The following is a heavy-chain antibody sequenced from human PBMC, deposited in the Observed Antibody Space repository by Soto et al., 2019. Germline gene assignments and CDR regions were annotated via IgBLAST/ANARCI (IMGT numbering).Heavy chain of an antibody. V-gene: IGHV3-33*01. D-gene: IGHD2-15*01. CDR3: ARSGCSGGTCYRGYDGFDI. CDR2: IWYDGSNK. Sequence: QVQLVESGGGVVQPGKSLRLSCAASGFPFSSFGIHWVRQAPGEGLVWVAVIWYDGSNKYYADSVKGRFSISRDNAKNKVDLQMNSLRGDDRAVYYCARSGCSGGTCYRGYDGFDIWGQGTKVTVSP. J-gene: IGHJ3*02. CDR1: GFPFSSFG.